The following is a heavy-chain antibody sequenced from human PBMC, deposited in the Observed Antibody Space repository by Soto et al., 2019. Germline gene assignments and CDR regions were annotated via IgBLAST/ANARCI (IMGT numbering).Heavy chain of an antibody. Sequence: QVQLVQSGAEVKKPGSSVKVSCKASGGTFSSYAISWVRQAPGQGLEWMGGIIPIFGTANYAQKFQGRVTITADESTSTAYMELSSLRSEDTAVYYCARDKVYYGSGSPRSYGMDVWGQGTTVTVSS. J-gene: IGHJ6*02. CDR2: IIPIFGTA. CDR3: ARDKVYYGSGSPRSYGMDV. V-gene: IGHV1-69*01. CDR1: GGTFSSYA. D-gene: IGHD3-10*01.